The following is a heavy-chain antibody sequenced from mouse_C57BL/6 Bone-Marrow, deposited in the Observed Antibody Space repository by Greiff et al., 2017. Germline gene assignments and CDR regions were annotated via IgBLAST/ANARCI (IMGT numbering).Heavy chain of an antibody. Sequence: VQLQQSGPELVKPGASVKISCKASGYTFTDYYMNWVRPSHGKSLEWIGDINPNNGGTSYNQKFKGKATLTVDKSSSTAYIELRCLTSEDSAVYYCARQGLLWGQGTTLTVSS. D-gene: IGHD3-1*01. V-gene: IGHV1-26*01. J-gene: IGHJ2*01. CDR2: INPNNGGT. CDR3: ARQGLL. CDR1: GYTFTDYY.